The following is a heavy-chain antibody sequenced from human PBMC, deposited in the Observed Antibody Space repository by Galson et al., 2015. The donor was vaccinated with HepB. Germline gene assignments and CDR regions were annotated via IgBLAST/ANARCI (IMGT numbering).Heavy chain of an antibody. D-gene: IGHD1-14*01. V-gene: IGHV3-23*01. J-gene: IGHJ3*02. CDR2: ISGSGGST. CDR1: GFTFSSYA. Sequence: SLRLSCAASGFTFSSYAMSWVRQAPGKGLEWVSAISGSGGSTYYADSVKGRFTISRDNSKNALYLQMNSLRAEDTAVYYCAKPRSAGNRFDAFDIWGQGTMVTVSS. CDR3: AKPRSAGNRFDAFDI.